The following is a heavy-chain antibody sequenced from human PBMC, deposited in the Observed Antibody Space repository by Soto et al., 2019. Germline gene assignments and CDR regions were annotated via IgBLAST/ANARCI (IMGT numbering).Heavy chain of an antibody. CDR2: IIPIFGTA. J-gene: IGHJ6*02. V-gene: IGHV1-69*13. D-gene: IGHD6-19*01. CDR3: ARKASQLLLNPFNYYYGMVV. Sequence: GASVKVSCKASGGTFSSYAISWVRQAPGQGLEWMGGIIPIFGTANYAQKFQGRVTITADESTSTAYMELSSLRSEDTAVYYCARKASQLLLNPFNYYYGMVVWGPGITVNVFS. CDR1: GGTFSSYA.